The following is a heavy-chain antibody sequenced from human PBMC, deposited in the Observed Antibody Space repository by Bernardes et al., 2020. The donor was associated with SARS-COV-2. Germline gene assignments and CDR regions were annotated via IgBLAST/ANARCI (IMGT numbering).Heavy chain of an antibody. CDR1: SGAVSSGDSY. D-gene: IGHD5-12*01. CDR3: ARSGIEWAADEYFRE. Sequence: SEPLSLTCTVSSGAVSSGDSYWTWLLQPPGKGLEWMGYIYYSGTTDYNPALKSRLSMSVDTSKNQFFLRLTSVTDADTAVYYCARSGIEWAADEYFREWGPGTLVTVSP. V-gene: IGHV4-30-4*01. J-gene: IGHJ1*01. CDR2: IYYSGTT.